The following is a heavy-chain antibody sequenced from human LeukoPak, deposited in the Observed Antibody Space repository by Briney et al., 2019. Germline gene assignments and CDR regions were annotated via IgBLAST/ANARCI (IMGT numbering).Heavy chain of an antibody. D-gene: IGHD4-23*01. CDR2: IYYSGST. Sequence: TSETLSLTCTVSGGSIRSYYWSWIRQPPGKGLECIGYIYYSGSTDYNPSLKSRVTISVDTSKNQFSLKLSSVTAADTAVYYCARGISYGGNSDYYYMDVWGKGTTVTVSS. CDR1: GGSIRSYY. CDR3: ARGISYGGNSDYYYMDV. J-gene: IGHJ6*03. V-gene: IGHV4-59*01.